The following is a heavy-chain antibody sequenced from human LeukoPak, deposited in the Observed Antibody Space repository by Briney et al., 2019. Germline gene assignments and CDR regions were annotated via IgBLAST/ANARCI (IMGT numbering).Heavy chain of an antibody. CDR1: GFGFSNSA. J-gene: IGHJ3*02. V-gene: IGHV1-58*01. CDR2: IIVGSGTT. D-gene: IGHD4-23*01. Sequence: SVKVSCKSSGFGFSNSAVQWVRQARGQRLEWIGWIIVGSGTTNYAQSLQGRLTITRDMSTNTAYMELSSLRSEDTAVYYCAAERYGGISDCCNFEIWGQGTMVTVSS. CDR3: AAERYGGISDCCNFEI.